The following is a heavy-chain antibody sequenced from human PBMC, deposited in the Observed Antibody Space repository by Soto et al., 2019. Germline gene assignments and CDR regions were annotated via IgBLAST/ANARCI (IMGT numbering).Heavy chain of an antibody. CDR2: ISWNSGRI. CDR3: FFFFQAEDGIRDVRSVSAFLLNRSSDL. V-gene: IGHV3-9*01. Sequence: GKGLEWVSGISWNSGRICYADSVKGRFTISRVNAKNSLYLQMHSLRAEDTALYYCFFFFQAEDGIRDVRSVSAFLLNRSSDL. J-gene: IGHJ2*01. D-gene: IGHD3-10*02.